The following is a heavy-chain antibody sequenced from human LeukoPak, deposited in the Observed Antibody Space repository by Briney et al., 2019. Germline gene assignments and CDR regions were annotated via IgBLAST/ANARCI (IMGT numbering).Heavy chain of an antibody. V-gene: IGHV4-31*03. CDR2: IYYSGST. CDR3: ARERYCSSTSCHWFDP. D-gene: IGHD2-2*01. J-gene: IGHJ5*02. CDR1: GGSISSGGYH. Sequence: SETLSLTCTVSGGSISSGGYHWSWIRQHPGKGLEWIGYIYYSGSTYYNPSLKSRVTISVDTSKNQFSLKLSSVTAADTAVYYCARERYCSSTSCHWFDPWGQGTLVTVSS.